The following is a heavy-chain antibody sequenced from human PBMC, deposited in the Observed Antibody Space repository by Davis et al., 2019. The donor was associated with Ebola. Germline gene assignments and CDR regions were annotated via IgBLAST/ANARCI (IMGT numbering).Heavy chain of an antibody. Sequence: SETLSLTCDVSTGSFSGYYWSWIRQPPGKGLEWIGEINHSGNTNYNPSLKSRVTISVDTSKNQFSLKLSSVTAADTAVYYCARHYGDYLYFQHWGQGTLVTVSS. D-gene: IGHD4-17*01. CDR1: TGSFSGYY. CDR3: ARHYGDYLYFQH. V-gene: IGHV4-34*01. CDR2: INHSGNT. J-gene: IGHJ1*01.